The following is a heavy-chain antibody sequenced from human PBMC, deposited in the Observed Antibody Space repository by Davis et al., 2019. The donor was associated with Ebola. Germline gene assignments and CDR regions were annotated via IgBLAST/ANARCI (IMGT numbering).Heavy chain of an antibody. V-gene: IGHV3-69-1*01. J-gene: IGHJ4*02. CDR1: GFTLSSYV. Sequence: GESLKISCAASGFTLSSYVMSWVRQAPGKGLEWVSAISGSGSIGYADSVKGRFTISRDNAKNSLYLQMNSLRAEDTAVYYCARDPDYGDYTGPFGYWGQGTLVTVSS. CDR2: ISGSGSI. CDR3: ARDPDYGDYTGPFGY. D-gene: IGHD4-17*01.